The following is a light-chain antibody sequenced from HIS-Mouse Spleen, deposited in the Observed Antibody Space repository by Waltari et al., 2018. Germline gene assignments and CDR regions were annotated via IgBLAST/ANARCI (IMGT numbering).Light chain of an antibody. Sequence: EIVLTQSPATMSLSPGERAPHSCRASQSVSSYLAWYQQKPGQAPRLLIYDASNRATGIPARFSGSGSGTDFTLTISSLEPEDFAVYYCQQRSNWSITFGQGTRLEIK. CDR3: QQRSNWSIT. CDR2: DAS. CDR1: QSVSSY. V-gene: IGKV3-11*01. J-gene: IGKJ5*01.